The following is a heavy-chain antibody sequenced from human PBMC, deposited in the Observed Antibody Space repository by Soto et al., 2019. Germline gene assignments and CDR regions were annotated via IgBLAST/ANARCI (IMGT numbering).Heavy chain of an antibody. CDR2: IIPILGIA. V-gene: IGHV1-69*04. CDR3: ARDLGVHDAFDI. Sequence: EASVKVSCXASGGTFSSYTISWVRQAPGQGLEWMGRIIPILGIANYAQKFQGRVTITADKSTSTAYMELSSLRSEDTAVYYCARDLGVHDAFDIWGQGTMVTVSS. J-gene: IGHJ3*02. D-gene: IGHD2-8*01. CDR1: GGTFSSYT.